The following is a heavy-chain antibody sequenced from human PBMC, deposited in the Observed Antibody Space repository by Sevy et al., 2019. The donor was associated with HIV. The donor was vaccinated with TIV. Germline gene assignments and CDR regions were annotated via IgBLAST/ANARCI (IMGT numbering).Heavy chain of an antibody. CDR3: ARGGRGYADAFDI. Sequence: GESLKISCKASGYTFTSYYMHWVRQAPGQGLEWMGIINPSGGSTSYEQKFQGRVTMTRDTSTSTVYMELSSLRSEDTAVYYCARGGRGYADAFDIWGQGTMVTVSS. D-gene: IGHD5-12*01. V-gene: IGHV1-46*01. J-gene: IGHJ3*02. CDR1: GYTFTSYY. CDR2: INPSGGST.